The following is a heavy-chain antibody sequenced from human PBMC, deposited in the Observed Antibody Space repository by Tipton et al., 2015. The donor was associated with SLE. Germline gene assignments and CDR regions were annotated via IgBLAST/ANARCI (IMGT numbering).Heavy chain of an antibody. Sequence: QLVQSGVEVKKPGASVKVSCKASGYTFIHKGISWVRQALGQGLEFMGWISVYNGYTNYAQKFQGRVTLTTDTSTSTAYMELRSLRSDDTAVYYCARAVVGAFDYWGQGTLVTVSS. CDR3: ARAVVGAFDY. CDR1: GYTFIHKG. CDR2: ISVYNGYT. D-gene: IGHD4-23*01. J-gene: IGHJ4*02. V-gene: IGHV1-18*01.